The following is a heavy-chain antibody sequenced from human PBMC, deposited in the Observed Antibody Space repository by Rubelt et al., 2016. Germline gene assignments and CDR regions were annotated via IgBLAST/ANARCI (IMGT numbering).Heavy chain of an antibody. Sequence: QVQLQESGPGLVKPSQTLSLTCTVSGGSISSGGYYWSWIRQHPGKGLEWIGYIYYSGSTYYNPSLKSRVTISVDTAKNQFSLKLSAVTAADTAVYYCARYCSGGSCTNGVDYWGQGTLVTVTS. V-gene: IGHV4-31*03. CDR1: GGSISSGGYY. J-gene: IGHJ4*02. CDR2: IYYSGST. CDR3: ARYCSGGSCTNGVDY. D-gene: IGHD2-15*01.